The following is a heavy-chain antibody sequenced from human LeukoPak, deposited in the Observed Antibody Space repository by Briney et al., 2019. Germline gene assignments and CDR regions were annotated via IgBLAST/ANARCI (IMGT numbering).Heavy chain of an antibody. CDR1: GFTFSSYG. CDR2: IWYDGSNK. V-gene: IGHV3-33*01. CDR3: ARATPKRGYSGYDRGYFDY. Sequence: GGSLRLSCAASGFTFSSYGMHWVRQAPGKGLEWVAVIWYDGSNKYYADSVKGRFAISRDNSKNTLYLQMNSLRAEDTAVYYCARATPKRGYSGYDRGYFDYWGQGTLVTVSS. D-gene: IGHD5-12*01. J-gene: IGHJ4*02.